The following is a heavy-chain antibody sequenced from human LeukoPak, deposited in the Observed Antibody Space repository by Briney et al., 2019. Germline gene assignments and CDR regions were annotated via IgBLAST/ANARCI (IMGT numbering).Heavy chain of an antibody. D-gene: IGHD6-13*01. CDR3: ARGDQAAAGTGIDY. Sequence: ASVKVSCKASGYTFTGYYMHWVRQAPGQGLEWMGWINPNSGGTNYAQKFQGMVTLTSDTSISSAYMELSRLRSDDTDVYYCARGDQAAAGTGIDYWGQGTLVTVSS. CDR2: INPNSGGT. J-gene: IGHJ4*02. V-gene: IGHV1-2*02. CDR1: GYTFTGYY.